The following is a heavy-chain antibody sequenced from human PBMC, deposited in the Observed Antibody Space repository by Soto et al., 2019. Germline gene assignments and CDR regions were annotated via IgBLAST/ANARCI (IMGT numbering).Heavy chain of an antibody. CDR1: GFSFSTYV. J-gene: IGHJ5*02. CDR2: INGDTGNT. V-gene: IGHV1-3*01. CDR3: ARDKITIFGVVISDNAWKSRENWFDP. D-gene: IGHD3-3*01. Sequence: ASVKVSCKPSGFSFSTYVIHWVRQAPGQRLEWMGWINGDTGNTKYSEKFQGRVSFARDESTSTAYMELSSLRSEDTAVYYCARDKITIFGVVISDNAWKSRENWFDPWGQGTLVTVSS.